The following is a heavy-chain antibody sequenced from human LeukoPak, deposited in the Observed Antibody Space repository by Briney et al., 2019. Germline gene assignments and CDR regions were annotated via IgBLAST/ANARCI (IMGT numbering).Heavy chain of an antibody. CDR2: ISGSGGST. V-gene: IGHV3-23*01. Sequence: SGGSLRLSCAASGFTFSSYAMSWVRQAPGKGLEWVSAISGSGGSTYYADSVKGRFTISRDNAKNTLYLQMNSLRAEDTAVYYCARERTSGWDAFDFWGQGTLVTVSS. CDR1: GFTFSSYA. J-gene: IGHJ4*02. D-gene: IGHD6-19*01. CDR3: ARERTSGWDAFDF.